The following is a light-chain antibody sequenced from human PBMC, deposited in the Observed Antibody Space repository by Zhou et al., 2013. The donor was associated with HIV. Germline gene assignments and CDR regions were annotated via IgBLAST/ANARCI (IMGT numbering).Light chain of an antibody. J-gene: IGKJ4*01. CDR1: QSVSSRS. CDR3: QQYGSTALT. V-gene: IGKV3-20*01. CDR2: GAA. Sequence: ETVLTQSPGTVSLSPGERATLSCRASQSVSSRSLAWFQQKPGQAPRLLIYGAASRATGIPDRFIGSGSGTDFSLTISSLEPEDFAVYYCQQYGSTALTFGGGTKVEI.